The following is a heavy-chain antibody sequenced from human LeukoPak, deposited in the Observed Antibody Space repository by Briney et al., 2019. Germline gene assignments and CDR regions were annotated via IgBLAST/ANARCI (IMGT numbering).Heavy chain of an antibody. V-gene: IGHV3-30*04. CDR1: GFTFSSYA. J-gene: IGHJ5*02. D-gene: IGHD3-10*01. CDR3: ARSGLLWFGELLSWFDP. CDR2: ISYDGSNK. Sequence: GGSLRLSCAASGFTFSSYAMHWVSQAPGKGLEWVAVISYDGSNKYYADSVKGRFTISRDNSKNTLYLQMNSLRAEDTAVYYCARSGLLWFGELLSWFDPWGQGTLVTVSS.